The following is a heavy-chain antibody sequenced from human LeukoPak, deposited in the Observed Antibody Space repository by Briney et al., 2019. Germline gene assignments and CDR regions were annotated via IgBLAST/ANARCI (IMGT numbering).Heavy chain of an antibody. CDR1: GGSISSYY. J-gene: IGHJ4*02. D-gene: IGHD6-19*01. CDR3: ARDKTSSGWPGYYFDY. V-gene: IGHV4-59*01. Sequence: SETLSLTCTVSGGSISSYYWSWIRQPPGKGLEWIGYIYYSGSTNYNPSLKSRVTISVDTSKNQFSLKLSSVTAADTAVYYCARDKTSSGWPGYYFDYWGQGTLVTVSS. CDR2: IYYSGST.